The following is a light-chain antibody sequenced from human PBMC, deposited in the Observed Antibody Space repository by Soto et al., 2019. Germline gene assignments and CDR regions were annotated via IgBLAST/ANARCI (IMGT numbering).Light chain of an antibody. CDR1: SSDVGSYKD. CDR2: GVK. J-gene: IGLJ1*01. Sequence: QSVLTQPRSVSGSPGQSVTISCTGTSSDVGSYKDVSWYQHHPGKVPKLMIYGVKNRPSGVSNRFSASKSAFTASLTISGLQAEDEADYYCSSYTTSYFYVFGPGTKVTVL. CDR3: SSYTTSYFYV. V-gene: IGLV2-14*01.